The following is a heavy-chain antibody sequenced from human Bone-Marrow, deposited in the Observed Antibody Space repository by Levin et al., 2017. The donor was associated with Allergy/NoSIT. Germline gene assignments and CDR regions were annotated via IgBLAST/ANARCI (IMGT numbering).Heavy chain of an antibody. CDR2: IYYIFIT. D-gene: IGHD6-19*01. J-gene: IGHJ4*02. Sequence: SCTYSAYPIIYGFYYSSRILHHPFNFLYFIFYIYYIFITYSNPSLKSRLSISVDTSKNQFSLKLSSVAAADTAVYYCARKGDSGQNFDYWGQGTLVTVSS. CDR1: AYPIIYGFYY. CDR3: ARKGDSGQNFDY. V-gene: IGHV4-31*03.